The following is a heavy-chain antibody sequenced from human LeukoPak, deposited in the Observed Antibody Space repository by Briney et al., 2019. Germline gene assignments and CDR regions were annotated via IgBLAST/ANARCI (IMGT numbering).Heavy chain of an antibody. CDR2: IYYSGST. J-gene: IGHJ4*02. CDR3: ARVSGSSGSY. CDR1: GGSISSSSYY. D-gene: IGHD3-22*01. V-gene: IGHV4-39*07. Sequence: SETLSLTCTVSGGSISSSSYYWGWIRQPPGKGLEWIGTIYYSGSTNYNPSLKSRVTISVDTSKNQFSLKLSSVTAADTAVYYCARVSGSSGSYWGQGTLVTVSP.